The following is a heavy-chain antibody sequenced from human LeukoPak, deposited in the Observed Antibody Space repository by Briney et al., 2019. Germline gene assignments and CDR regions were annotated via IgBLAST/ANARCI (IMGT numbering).Heavy chain of an antibody. Sequence: SETLSLTCTVSGGSISSSSYNWAWIRQPPGKGLEWIGAIHHSGSTYYNPSLKSRVTISVDTSKNQFSLKLSSVTAADTAFYYCARLPFCGTTSCPFDYWGQGTLVTVSS. CDR2: IHHSGST. V-gene: IGHV4-39*01. J-gene: IGHJ4*02. CDR3: ARLPFCGTTSCPFDY. D-gene: IGHD2-2*01. CDR1: GGSISSSSYN.